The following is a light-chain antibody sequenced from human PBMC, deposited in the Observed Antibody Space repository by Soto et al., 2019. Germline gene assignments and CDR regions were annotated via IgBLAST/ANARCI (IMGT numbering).Light chain of an antibody. CDR1: SSDVGGYNY. Sequence: QSMRTQPASVSGSPGQSITISCTGTSSDVGGYNYVSWYQHHPGKAPKLMIYDVSNRPSGVSNRFSGSKSGNAASLTISGLQSEDEADYYCSSYTTSNTRQIVFGTGTKVTVL. J-gene: IGLJ1*01. V-gene: IGLV2-14*03. CDR2: DVS. CDR3: SSYTTSNTRQIV.